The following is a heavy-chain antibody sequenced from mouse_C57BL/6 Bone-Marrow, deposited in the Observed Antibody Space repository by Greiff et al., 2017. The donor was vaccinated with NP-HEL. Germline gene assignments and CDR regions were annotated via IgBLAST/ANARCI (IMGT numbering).Heavy chain of an antibody. CDR1: GYTFTSYW. CDR2: FDPSDSYT. CDR3: ARQIDYYGSSYFYYAMNY. V-gene: IGHV1-50*01. D-gene: IGHD1-1*01. Sequence: VQLQQPGAELVKPGASVKLSCKASGYTFTSYWMQWVKQRPGQGLEWIGEFDPSDSYTNYNQKFKGKATLTVDTSSSTAYMQLSSLTSEDSAVYYCARQIDYYGSSYFYYAMNYWGQGTSVTVSS. J-gene: IGHJ4*01.